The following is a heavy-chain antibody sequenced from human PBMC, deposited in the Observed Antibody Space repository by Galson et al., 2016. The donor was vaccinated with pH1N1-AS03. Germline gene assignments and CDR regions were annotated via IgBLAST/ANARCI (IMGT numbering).Heavy chain of an antibody. D-gene: IGHD3-22*01. V-gene: IGHV1-69*06. Sequence: SVKVSCKASGVSFNNYAINWLRQAPGQGLEWMGGIIPVFGTPNYAQQFHGRVTIMADRSTTTAYMELSSLRSEDTAVYYCARGQFDYDSSGYYSYWGQVTLVTVSS. J-gene: IGHJ4*02. CDR1: GVSFNNYA. CDR2: IIPVFGTP. CDR3: ARGQFDYDSSGYYSY.